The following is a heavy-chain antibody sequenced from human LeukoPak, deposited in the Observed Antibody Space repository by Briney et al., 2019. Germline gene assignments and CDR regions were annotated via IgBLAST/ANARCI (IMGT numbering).Heavy chain of an antibody. V-gene: IGHV3-7*04. CDR1: GFTFSSYW. CDR3: ARYSSGWSYFDY. CDR2: IKQDGSEK. Sequence: PGGSLRLSCAASGFTFSSYWMSWVRQAPGKGLEWVANIKQDGSEKYYVDAVKGRFPIPRDNAKNCLYLQMHRLRAEDRAVYYCARYSSGWSYFDYWGQGTLVTVSS. D-gene: IGHD6-19*01. J-gene: IGHJ4*02.